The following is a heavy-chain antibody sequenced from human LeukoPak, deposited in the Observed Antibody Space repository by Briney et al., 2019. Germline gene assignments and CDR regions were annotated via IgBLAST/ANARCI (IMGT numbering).Heavy chain of an antibody. CDR2: INTGNGNT. CDR1: GYTFTSYG. CDR3: ARRGRLGRVESFDP. D-gene: IGHD3-16*01. V-gene: IGHV1-8*02. Sequence: ASVKVSCKASGYTFTSYGISWVRQAPGQGLEWMGWINTGNGNTKYSQEFQGRVTMTRNTSISTAYMELSSLGSEDTAVYYCARRGRLGRVESFDPWGQGTLVTVSP. J-gene: IGHJ5*02.